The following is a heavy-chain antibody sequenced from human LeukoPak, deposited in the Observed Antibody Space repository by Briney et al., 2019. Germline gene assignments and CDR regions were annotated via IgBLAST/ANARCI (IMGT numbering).Heavy chain of an antibody. V-gene: IGHV4-4*07. CDR1: GGSISSYY. J-gene: IGHJ4*02. D-gene: IGHD2-15*01. Sequence: SETLSLTCTVSGGSISSYYWSWIRQPAGKGLEWIGRIYTSGSTNYNPSLKSRVTMSEDTSKSQFSLKLSSVTAADTAVYYCAREASCDLCSGGSCCNFDYWGQGTLVTVSS. CDR2: IYTSGST. CDR3: AREASCDLCSGGSCCNFDY.